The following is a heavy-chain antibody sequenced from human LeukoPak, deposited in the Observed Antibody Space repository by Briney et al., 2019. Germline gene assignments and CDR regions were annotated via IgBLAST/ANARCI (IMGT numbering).Heavy chain of an antibody. CDR1: RFTFSTYT. CDR2: ISGNGGRT. Sequence: SGGSLRLSCAASRFTFSTYTMACVRQAPGGGQGWVSGISGNGGRTYYADSVKGRFAISRDDSKSTLYLQMNSLRGEDTAVYYCAKDFGRNLGGPGYWGRGTLVIVSS. J-gene: IGHJ4*02. CDR3: AKDFGRNLGGPGY. D-gene: IGHD1-14*01. V-gene: IGHV3-23*01.